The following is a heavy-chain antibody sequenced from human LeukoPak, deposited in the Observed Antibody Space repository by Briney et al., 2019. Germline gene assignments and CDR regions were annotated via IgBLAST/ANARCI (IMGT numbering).Heavy chain of an antibody. CDR1: GGSISSSNW. CDR2: IYHSGST. Sequence: PSETLSLTCAVSGGSISSSNWWSWVRQPPGKGLEWIGEIYHSGSTNYNPSLKSRVTISVDKSKNQFSLKLSSVTAADTAVYYCARASSTRIVGATSEFDYWGQGTLVTVSS. CDR3: ARASSTRIVGATSEFDY. V-gene: IGHV4-4*02. D-gene: IGHD1-26*01. J-gene: IGHJ4*02.